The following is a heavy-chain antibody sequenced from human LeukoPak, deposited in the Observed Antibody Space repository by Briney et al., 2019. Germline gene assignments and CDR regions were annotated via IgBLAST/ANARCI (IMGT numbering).Heavy chain of an antibody. CDR3: ARVEYISGYSHVY. V-gene: IGHV1-8*01. CDR1: GYTFTSYD. J-gene: IGHJ4*02. D-gene: IGHD3-22*01. CDR2: MNPNSGNT. Sequence: ASVKVSCKASGYTFTSYDINWVRQATGQGLEWMGWMNPNSGNTGYGQKFQGRVTMTRNIFISTAYMELSSLRSEDTAVYHCARVEYISGYSHVYWGQGTLVTVSS.